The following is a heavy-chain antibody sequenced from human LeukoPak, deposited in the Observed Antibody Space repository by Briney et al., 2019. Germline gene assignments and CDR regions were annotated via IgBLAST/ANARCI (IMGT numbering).Heavy chain of an antibody. CDR2: ISGSGGST. CDR1: GFTFSSYA. D-gene: IGHD3-3*01. J-gene: IGHJ3*02. CDR3: AKDNEDWIFGVVRGASDAFDI. Sequence: PGGSLRLSCAASGFTFSSYAMSWVRQAPGKGLEWVSDISGSGGSTYYADSVKGRFTISRDNSKNTLYLQMNSLRAEDTAVYYCAKDNEDWIFGVVRGASDAFDIWGQGTMVTVSS. V-gene: IGHV3-23*01.